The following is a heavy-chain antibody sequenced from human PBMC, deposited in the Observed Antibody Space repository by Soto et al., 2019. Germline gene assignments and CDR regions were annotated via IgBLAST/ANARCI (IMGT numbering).Heavy chain of an antibody. Sequence: PSETLSLTCAVYGGSFSGYYWNWIRQPPGKGLEWIGEINHSGGTNFNPSLKSRVTISVDTSKSQFSLKVNSMTAADTAVYYCARYRREAVAGYTLDNWGQGILVTVSS. CDR2: INHSGGT. D-gene: IGHD6-13*01. CDR1: GGSFSGYY. V-gene: IGHV4-34*01. CDR3: ARYRREAVAGYTLDN. J-gene: IGHJ4*02.